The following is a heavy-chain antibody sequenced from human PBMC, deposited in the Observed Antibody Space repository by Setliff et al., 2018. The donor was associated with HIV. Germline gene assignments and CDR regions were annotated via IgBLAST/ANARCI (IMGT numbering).Heavy chain of an antibody. J-gene: IGHJ6*02. D-gene: IGHD3-22*01. V-gene: IGHV1-2*06. CDR2: INPKSGGT. CDR3: ARDGRAVTSLMVVVSLKNCMDV. Sequence: ASVKVSCKASEYTFTDFYVHWVRQAPGQGLEWMGRINPKSGGTNYAQNFQGRVTMTRDPSTSTFHMELSSLTSEDRAIYYCARDGRAVTSLMVVVSLKNCMDVWGQGTTVTVSS. CDR1: EYTFTDFY.